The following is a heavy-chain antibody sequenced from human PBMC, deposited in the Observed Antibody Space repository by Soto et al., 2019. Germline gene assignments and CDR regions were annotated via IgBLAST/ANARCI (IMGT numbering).Heavy chain of an antibody. J-gene: IGHJ4*02. V-gene: IGHV4-59*08. CDR1: GDSMTNYY. CDR3: ARLRPSGTSDY. Sequence: SETLSLTCTVSGDSMTNYYWNWLRQPPGKGLEWIGYIYYSGSTNYNPSLKSRVTISVDTSKNQFSLKLSSVTAADTAIYYCARLRPSGTSDYWGQGTLVT. D-gene: IGHD1-26*01. CDR2: IYYSGST.